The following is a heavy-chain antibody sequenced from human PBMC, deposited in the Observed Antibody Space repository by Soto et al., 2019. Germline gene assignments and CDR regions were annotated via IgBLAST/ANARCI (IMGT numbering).Heavy chain of an antibody. J-gene: IGHJ4*02. Sequence: EVQLVESGGGLVQPGRSLRLSCAASGFTCDDYAMHWVRQAPGKGLECVSGISWNSGSIGYADSVKGRFTISRDNATNSLYLPMNSLRAEDTALYYCAKDMQSYCESVGPVDYWGQGTLVTVSS. V-gene: IGHV3-9*01. CDR1: GFTCDDYA. CDR3: AKDMQSYCESVGPVDY. D-gene: IGHD1-26*01. CDR2: ISWNSGSI.